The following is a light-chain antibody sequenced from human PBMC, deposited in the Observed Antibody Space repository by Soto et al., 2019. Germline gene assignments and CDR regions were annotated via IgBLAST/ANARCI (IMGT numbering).Light chain of an antibody. CDR1: EDISTF. V-gene: IGKV1-27*01. J-gene: IGKJ5*01. CDR2: SAS. Sequence: DIQMTQSPSSLSASVGDRVTITCRASEDISTFLAWYQQKPGQVPKLLISSASTLQSGVPSRFSGSGSGTDFTLTISSLQPEDVSTYFCQKYNSAPFPFGQGTRLQIK. CDR3: QKYNSAPFP.